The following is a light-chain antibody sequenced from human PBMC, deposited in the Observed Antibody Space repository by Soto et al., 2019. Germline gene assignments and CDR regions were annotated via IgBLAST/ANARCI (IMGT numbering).Light chain of an antibody. Sequence: EIVMTQSPATLSVSPGEGATLSCKASQSVSSNLAWYQQKPGQAPRLLIYGASTRATGIPAKFSGSGSGTAFTLTITSLLSEDSAVYYCHQYNNWPLTFGQGTRLEIK. CDR1: QSVSSN. CDR2: GAS. CDR3: HQYNNWPLT. V-gene: IGKV3-15*01. J-gene: IGKJ5*01.